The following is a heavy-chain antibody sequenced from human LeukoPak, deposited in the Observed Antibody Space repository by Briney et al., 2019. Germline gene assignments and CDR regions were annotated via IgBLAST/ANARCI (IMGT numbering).Heavy chain of an antibody. CDR2: INHSGSS. CDR3: AREGQQWLAYYYYYYMDV. J-gene: IGHJ6*03. V-gene: IGHV4-34*01. Sequence: SETLSLTCAVYGGSFSGYYWSWIRQPPGKGLEWIGEINHSGSSKYNPSLKSRVTMSVDTSKNQFSLKLSSVTAADTAVYYCAREGQQWLAYYYYYYMDVWGKGTTVTISS. D-gene: IGHD6-19*01. CDR1: GGSFSGYY.